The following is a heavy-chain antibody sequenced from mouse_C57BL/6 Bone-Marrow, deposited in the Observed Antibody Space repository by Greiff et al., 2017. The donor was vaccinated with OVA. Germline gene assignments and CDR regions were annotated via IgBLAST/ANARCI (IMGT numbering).Heavy chain of an antibody. D-gene: IGHD2-3*01. CDR3: ARVIYDGYYRFAY. CDR1: GYTFTDYY. J-gene: IGHJ3*01. Sequence: EVQLQQSGPVLVKPGASVKMSCKASGYTFTDYYMNWVKQSHGKSLEWIGVLNPYNGGTSYNQKFKGKATLTVDKSSSTAYMELNSLTSEDSAVYYCARVIYDGYYRFAYWGQGTLVTVSA. CDR2: LNPYNGGT. V-gene: IGHV1-19*01.